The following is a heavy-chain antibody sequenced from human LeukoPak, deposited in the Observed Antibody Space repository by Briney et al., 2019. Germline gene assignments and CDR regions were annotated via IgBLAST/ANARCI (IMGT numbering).Heavy chain of an antibody. J-gene: IGHJ4*02. CDR1: GFTFSIYT. CDR2: ISSSSNYI. Sequence: GGSLRLSYAASGFTFSIYTMNWVRQAPGKGLEWVSSISSSSNYIYYADSVKGRFTISRDNAKNSLYLQMNSLRAEDTAVYYCARDYDGSGYFGYWGQGTLVTVSS. CDR3: ARDYDGSGYFGY. V-gene: IGHV3-21*01. D-gene: IGHD3-22*01.